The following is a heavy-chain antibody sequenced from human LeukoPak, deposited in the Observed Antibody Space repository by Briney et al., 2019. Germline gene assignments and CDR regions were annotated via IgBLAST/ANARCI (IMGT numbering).Heavy chain of an antibody. J-gene: IGHJ4*02. CDR2: INPNSGGT. V-gene: IGHV1-2*02. D-gene: IGHD6-25*01. Sequence: ASVTVSCKASGYTFTGYYMHWVRQAPGQGLEWMGWINPNSGGTNYAQKFQGRVTMTRDTSISTAYMELSRLRSDDTAVYYCARVKSRGKTAALYYFDYWGQGTLVTVSS. CDR3: ARVKSRGKTAALYYFDY. CDR1: GYTFTGYY.